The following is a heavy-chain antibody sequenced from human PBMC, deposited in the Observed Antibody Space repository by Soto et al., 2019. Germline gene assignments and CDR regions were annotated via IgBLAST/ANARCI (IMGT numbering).Heavy chain of an antibody. CDR3: ARDPAAAGTFDY. V-gene: IGHV4-4*02. CDR1: SGSVNSSNW. J-gene: IGHJ4*02. CDR2: IYHGGSA. Sequence: QVQLRESGPGLVKPSGTLFLTCAVSSGSVNSSNWWSWVRQPPGKGLEWIGEIYHGGSANYNPSLRSRVTMSVGKSKTQVFLQLSSVTAADTAVYYCARDPAAAGTFDYWGQGTLVTVSS. D-gene: IGHD6-13*01.